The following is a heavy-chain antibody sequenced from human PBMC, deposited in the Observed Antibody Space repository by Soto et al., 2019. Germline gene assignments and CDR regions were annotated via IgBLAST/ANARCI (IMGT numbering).Heavy chain of an antibody. D-gene: IGHD3-22*01. Sequence: ESGGGVVPPGRSLRLSCADSGFTFTDYGMHWVRQAPGKGLEWVAVISYDGSNKNYADSVKGRFTISRDNSKNTLYLQMNSLRAEDTAVYYCAKDTYYHDSSGYYVFDYWGQGTLVTVSS. J-gene: IGHJ4*02. CDR1: GFTFTDYG. V-gene: IGHV3-30*18. CDR2: ISYDGSNK. CDR3: AKDTYYHDSSGYYVFDY.